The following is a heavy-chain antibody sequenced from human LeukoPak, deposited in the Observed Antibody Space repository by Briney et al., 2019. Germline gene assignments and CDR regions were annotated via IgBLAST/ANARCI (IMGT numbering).Heavy chain of an antibody. Sequence: GGSLRLSWAASGFTFSIYAMSWVRQAPGKGREWVSAISGGGGSTYYADSVKGRFTISRDNSKNTLYLQMNSLRAEDTAVYYCAKAPLLIAVAGTDYWGQGTLVTVSS. D-gene: IGHD6-19*01. CDR1: GFTFSIYA. CDR3: AKAPLLIAVAGTDY. V-gene: IGHV3-23*01. CDR2: ISGGGGST. J-gene: IGHJ4*02.